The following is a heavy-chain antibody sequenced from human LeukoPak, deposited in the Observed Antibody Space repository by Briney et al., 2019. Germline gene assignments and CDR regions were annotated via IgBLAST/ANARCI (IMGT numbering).Heavy chain of an antibody. D-gene: IGHD6-19*01. V-gene: IGHV4-59*01. CDR2: IHYSGST. CDR1: GGSISSYY. CDR3: ARARAVAGNWFDP. Sequence: ASETLSLTCTVSGGSISSYYWNWIRQSPGKGMEWIGYIHYSGSTNYNPSLKSRVTISVDTSKNQFSLKLSSVTAADTAVYYCARARAVAGNWFDPWGQGTLVTVSS. J-gene: IGHJ5*02.